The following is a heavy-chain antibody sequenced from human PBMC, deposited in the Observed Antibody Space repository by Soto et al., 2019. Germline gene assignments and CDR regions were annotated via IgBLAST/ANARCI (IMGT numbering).Heavy chain of an antibody. V-gene: IGHV4-59*07. D-gene: IGHD2-8*01. Sequence: SDTLSLTSTVSGGSISNFYWSWILQPPGKGLEWIGYISYSGNTNYNPSLKSRVSISVDTSKNQLSLNLTSVTAADTAVYYCARAPMVLSRSYFDSWGQGTPVTVSS. CDR3: ARAPMVLSRSYFDS. CDR2: ISYSGNT. J-gene: IGHJ4*02. CDR1: GGSISNFY.